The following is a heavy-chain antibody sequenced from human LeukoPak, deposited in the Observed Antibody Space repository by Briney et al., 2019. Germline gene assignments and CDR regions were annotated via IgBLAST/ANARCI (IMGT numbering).Heavy chain of an antibody. V-gene: IGHV3-74*01. CDR3: ARDPGVADSYYSHYSMDV. CDR1: GLTFSSYW. CDR2: INSDESST. Sequence: GGSLRLSCTASGLTFSSYWIHWVRQAPGKGLVWVSRINSDESSTGYADSVKGRFTLSRDNAKNTLYLLMNSLRAEDTAVYYCARDPGVADSYYSHYSMDVWGQGSTVIVFS. D-gene: IGHD5-18*01. J-gene: IGHJ6*02.